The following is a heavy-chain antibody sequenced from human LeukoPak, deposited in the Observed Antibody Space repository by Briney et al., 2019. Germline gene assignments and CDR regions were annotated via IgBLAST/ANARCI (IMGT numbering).Heavy chain of an antibody. CDR1: GGSISSYY. D-gene: IGHD4-17*01. J-gene: IGHJ4*02. V-gene: IGHV4-59*01. CDR3: ARDAYGDYSFDY. Sequence: SETLSLTCTVSGGSISSYYWSWIRQPPGKGLEWIGYIYYSGSTNYNPSLKSRVTISVDTSKNQFSLKLSSVTAADTAVYYCARDAYGDYSFDYWGQGTLVTVSS. CDR2: IYYSGST.